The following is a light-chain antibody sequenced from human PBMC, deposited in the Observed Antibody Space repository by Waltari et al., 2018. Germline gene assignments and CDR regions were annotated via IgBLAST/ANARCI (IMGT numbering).Light chain of an antibody. J-gene: IGKJ1*01. CDR2: GGS. CDR1: QSLLHSNGNIY. V-gene: IGKV2-40*01. CDR3: EQAIAFPWT. Sequence: DIVMTQTPLSLPITPGESASISCRSTQSLLHSNGNIYLHRYLQKPGQSPQLLIYGGSNRASGVPDRFSGSGSGTDFTLKSSNVEAEDIGVYYCEQAIAFPWTFGQGTKVEIK.